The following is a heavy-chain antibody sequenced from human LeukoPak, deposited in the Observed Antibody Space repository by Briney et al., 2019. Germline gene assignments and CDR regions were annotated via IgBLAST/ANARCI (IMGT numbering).Heavy chain of an antibody. CDR2: IKYDGSEK. J-gene: IGHJ3*01. D-gene: IGHD6-13*01. CDR1: GFTFSSFS. Sequence: GGSLRLSCAASGFTFSSFSMNWVRQAPGKGLEWVANIKYDGSEKYYVDSVKGRFTISRDNAKNSLYLQMNSLRAEDTAVYYCARDIEGPGIAFDLWGQGTMLTVSS. CDR3: ARDIEGPGIAFDL. V-gene: IGHV3-7*04.